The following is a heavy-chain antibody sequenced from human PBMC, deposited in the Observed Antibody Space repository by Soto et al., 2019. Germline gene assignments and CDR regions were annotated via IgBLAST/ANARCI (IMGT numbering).Heavy chain of an antibody. J-gene: IGHJ3*02. Sequence: GGSLRLSCAASGFGFSSYWMHWVRQAPGRGLVWVSRTNNDGSATTYADSVRGRFTSFRDNAKNTLFLQMTSLGVEDTAVYYCAREMATISLGAFDIWGEGTMVTVSS. D-gene: IGHD5-12*01. CDR2: TNNDGSAT. V-gene: IGHV3-74*01. CDR1: GFGFSSYW. CDR3: AREMATISLGAFDI.